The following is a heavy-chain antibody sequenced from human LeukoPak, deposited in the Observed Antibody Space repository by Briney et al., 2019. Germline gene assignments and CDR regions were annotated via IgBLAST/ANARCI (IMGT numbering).Heavy chain of an antibody. CDR3: ARDVSENLDAFDI. V-gene: IGHV1-69*05. Sequence: SVKVSCKASGGTFSSYAISWVRQAPGQGLEWMGGIIPIFGTANYAQKFQGRVTMTRDTSISTAYMELSRLRSDDTAVYYCARDVSENLDAFDIWGQGTMVTVSS. J-gene: IGHJ3*02. CDR1: GGTFSSYA. CDR2: IIPIFGTA.